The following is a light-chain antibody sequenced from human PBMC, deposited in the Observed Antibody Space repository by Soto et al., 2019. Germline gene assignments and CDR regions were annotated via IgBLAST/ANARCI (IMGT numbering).Light chain of an antibody. CDR3: SSYAGSDKAVV. CDR2: EVS. V-gene: IGLV2-14*01. J-gene: IGLJ2*01. CDR1: SSDIGTFNY. Sequence: QSALTQPASVSGSPGQSITISCTGTSSDIGTFNYVSWYQQYPGKAPKLMIYEVSHRPSGVSNRFSGSKSGNTASLTVSGLQAEDEADYYCSSYAGSDKAVVFGGGTKVTVL.